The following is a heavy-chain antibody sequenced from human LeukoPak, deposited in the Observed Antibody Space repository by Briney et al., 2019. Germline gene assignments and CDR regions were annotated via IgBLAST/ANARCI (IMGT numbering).Heavy chain of an antibody. Sequence: GGSLRLSCAASGFTFSSYAMHWVRQAPGKGLEWVAVISYDGSNKYSADSVKGSFTISRDNSKNTLYLQMNSLRAEDTAVYYCARTGSYLGAFDIWGQGTMVTVSS. CDR2: ISYDGSNK. D-gene: IGHD3-10*01. CDR3: ARTGSYLGAFDI. CDR1: GFTFSSYA. V-gene: IGHV3-30*04. J-gene: IGHJ3*02.